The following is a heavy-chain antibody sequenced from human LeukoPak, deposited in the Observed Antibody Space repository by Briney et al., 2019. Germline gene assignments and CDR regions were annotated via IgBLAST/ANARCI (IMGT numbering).Heavy chain of an antibody. Sequence: SETLSLTCTVSGGSISTYYWSWIRQPPGKGLEWIGYIYYRVTSDYNPSLKSRVTMSVDMSTRQISLKLSAVTAADTAVYYCARAVGGDGSGSLWGPGTLVTVSS. D-gene: IGHD3-10*01. CDR1: GGSISTYY. V-gene: IGHV4-59*01. CDR2: IYYRVTS. CDR3: ARAVGGDGSGSL. J-gene: IGHJ4*02.